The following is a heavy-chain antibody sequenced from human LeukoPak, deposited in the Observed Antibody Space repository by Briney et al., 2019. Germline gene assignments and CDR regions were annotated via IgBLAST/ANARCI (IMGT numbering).Heavy chain of an antibody. D-gene: IGHD3-3*01. CDR2: ISSSNSTI. V-gene: IGHV3-48*02. CDR3: ARSDSYYDFWSGYSSDAFDI. J-gene: IGHJ3*02. Sequence: GGSLRLSCAASGFTFSSYSMNWVRQAPGKGLEWVSYISSSNSTIYYADSVKGRFTISRDSAKNSLYLQMNSLRDEDTAVYYCARSDSYYDFWSGYSSDAFDIWGQGTMVTVSS. CDR1: GFTFSSYS.